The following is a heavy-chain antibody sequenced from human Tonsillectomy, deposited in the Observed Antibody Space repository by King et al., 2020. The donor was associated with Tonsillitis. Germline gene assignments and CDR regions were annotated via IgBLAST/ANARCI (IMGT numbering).Heavy chain of an antibody. J-gene: IGHJ5*02. V-gene: IGHV1-18*01. CDR2: ISVYNGNT. CDR3: ARVPRRGELFRYLAH. Sequence: QLVQSGAEVKKSGASVKVSCKASGYTFTSYGITWVRQAPGQGLEWMGWISVYNGNTKFAQRLQGRVTMTTDTSTSTAYMELRSLRSDDTAVYYCARVPRRGELFRYLAHWGQGTLVTVSS. CDR1: GYTFTSYG. D-gene: IGHD3-10*01.